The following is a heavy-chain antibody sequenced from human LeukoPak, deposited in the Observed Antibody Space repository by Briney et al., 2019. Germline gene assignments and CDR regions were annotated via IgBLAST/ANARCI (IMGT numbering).Heavy chain of an antibody. J-gene: IGHJ5*02. D-gene: IGHD6-13*01. CDR2: INHSGST. CDR1: GGSFSDYY. Sequence: PSETLSLTCAVYGGSFSDYYRSWIRQPPGKGLEWIGEINHSGSTNYNPSLKSRVTISVDTPKNQFSLKLSSVTAADTAVYYCARAYGGYSSSWYRPTYWFDPWGQGTLVTVSS. CDR3: ARAYGGYSSSWYRPTYWFDP. V-gene: IGHV4-34*01.